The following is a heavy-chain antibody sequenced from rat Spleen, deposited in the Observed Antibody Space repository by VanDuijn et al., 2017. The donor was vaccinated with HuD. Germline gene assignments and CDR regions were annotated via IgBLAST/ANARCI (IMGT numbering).Heavy chain of an antibody. Sequence: EVQLVESGGGLVQPGGSMKLSCAASGFTFSDYYMAWVRQAPKKGLEWVATISTSGSRTYYPDSVKGRFTISRDNAKSSLYLQMNSLKSEETATYYCARGGGYVYPWYFDFWGPGTMVTVSS. CDR1: GFTFSDYY. J-gene: IGHJ1*01. D-gene: IGHD1-6*01. CDR2: ISTSGSRT. V-gene: IGHV5S11*01. CDR3: ARGGGYVYPWYFDF.